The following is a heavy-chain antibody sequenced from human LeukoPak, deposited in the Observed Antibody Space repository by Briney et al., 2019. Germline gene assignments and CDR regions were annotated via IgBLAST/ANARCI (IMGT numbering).Heavy chain of an antibody. V-gene: IGHV3-74*01. CDR1: GFTFSSYW. CDR3: ARELAVSDYYDSSGYYYYYYGMDV. Sequence: GGSLRLSCAAPGFTFSSYWMHWVRQAPGKGLVWVSRINSDGSSTSYADSVKGRFTISRDNAKNTLYLQMNSLRAEDTAVYYCARELAVSDYYDSSGYYYYYYGMDVWGQGTTVTVSS. J-gene: IGHJ6*02. D-gene: IGHD3-22*01. CDR2: INSDGSST.